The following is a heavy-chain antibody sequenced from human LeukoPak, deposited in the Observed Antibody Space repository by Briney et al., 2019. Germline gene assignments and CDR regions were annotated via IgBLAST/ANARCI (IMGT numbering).Heavy chain of an antibody. V-gene: IGHV3-74*01. CDR3: ARVSSLRSFDS. D-gene: IGHD3-16*01. CDR2: ISPDGGST. Sequence: GGSLRLSCAASGFTFRSYWMHWVRQTPGKGLVWVSRISPDGGSTAYADSVKGRFTISRDNARNTLYLQLSSLGAEDTALYYCARVSSLRSFDSWGQGTLVTVSS. J-gene: IGHJ4*02. CDR1: GFTFRSYW.